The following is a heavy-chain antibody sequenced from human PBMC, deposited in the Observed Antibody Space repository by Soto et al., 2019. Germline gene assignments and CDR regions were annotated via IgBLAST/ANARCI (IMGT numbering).Heavy chain of an antibody. J-gene: IGHJ6*02. CDR3: ARDLDGDFEYSSSFYYYGMDV. CDR2: ISSSSSYI. D-gene: IGHD6-6*01. Sequence: LRLSCAASGFTFSSYAMHWVRQASGKGLEWVSSISSSSSYIYYADSVKGRFTISRDNAKNSLYLQMNSLRAEDTAVYYCARDLDGDFEYSSSFYYYGMDVWGQGTTVTVSS. CDR1: GFTFSSYA. V-gene: IGHV3-21*01.